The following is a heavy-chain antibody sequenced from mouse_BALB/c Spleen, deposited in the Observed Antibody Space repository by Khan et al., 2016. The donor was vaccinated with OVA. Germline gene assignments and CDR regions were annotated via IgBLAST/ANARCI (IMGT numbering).Heavy chain of an antibody. V-gene: IGHV9-1*02. CDR2: INTYTGEP. J-gene: IGHJ1*01. D-gene: IGHD1-1*01. CDR3: ARESSYWYFDV. CDR1: GYTFTNYR. Sequence: QIQLVQSGPELKKPGETVKISCKASGYTFTNYRMNWMKQAPGKGLKWMGWINTYTGEPTYGDDFKGRFAFSLETSASTAYLQINTLKNEDMATXFCARESSYWYFDVWGAGTTVTVSS.